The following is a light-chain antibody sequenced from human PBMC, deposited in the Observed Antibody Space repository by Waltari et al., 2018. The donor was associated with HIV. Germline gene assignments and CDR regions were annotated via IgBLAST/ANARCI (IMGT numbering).Light chain of an antibody. J-gene: IGLJ1*01. CDR1: SSDVGGYNR. Sequence: QSALTQPPSVSGSPGQSVTISCTGTSSDVGGYNRVAWYQQPPGTAPKLMIYEVCIRPSGVPDCFSGSKSGNTASLTISGLQAEDEADYYCSSYTSSSPYVFGTGTKVTVL. CDR2: EVC. V-gene: IGLV2-18*02. CDR3: SSYTSSSPYV.